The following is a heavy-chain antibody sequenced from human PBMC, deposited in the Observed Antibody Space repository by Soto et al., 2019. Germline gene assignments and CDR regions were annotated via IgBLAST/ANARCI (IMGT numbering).Heavy chain of an antibody. CDR3: ARACDLLCPFDI. CDR1: GFTFSSYG. V-gene: IGHV3-33*01. Sequence: GGSLRLSCAASGFTFSSYGMHWVRQAPGKGLEWVAVIWYDGSNKYYADSVKGRFTISRDNSKNTLYLQMNSLRAEDTAVYYCARACDLLCPFDIWGQGTMVTVSS. CDR2: IWYDGSNK. D-gene: IGHD2-2*01. J-gene: IGHJ3*02.